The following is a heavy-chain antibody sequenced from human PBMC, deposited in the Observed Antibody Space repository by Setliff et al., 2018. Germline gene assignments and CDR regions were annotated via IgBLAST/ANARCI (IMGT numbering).Heavy chain of an antibody. V-gene: IGHV3-33*08. CDR1: GFTFSTYR. Sequence: GGSLRLSCAASGFTFSTYRMHWVRQAPGKGLEWVAVIWDDGGNKYHADSVKGRFTISRDESKNTLSLQMNSLTVEDTALYYCAIDLGNWFDPWGQGTLVTVSS. D-gene: IGHD3-16*01. J-gene: IGHJ5*02. CDR2: IWDDGGNK. CDR3: AIDLGNWFDP.